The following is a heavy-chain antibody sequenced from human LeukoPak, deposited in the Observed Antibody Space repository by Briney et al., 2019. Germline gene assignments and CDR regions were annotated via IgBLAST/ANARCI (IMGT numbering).Heavy chain of an antibody. CDR1: GGTFSSYA. J-gene: IGHJ4*02. CDR2: IIPIFGTA. V-gene: IGHV1-69*13. D-gene: IGHD2-2*01. CDR3: ARAHYPYCSSTSCYEQYFDY. Sequence: SVKVSCKASGGTFSSYAISWVRQAPGQGLEWMGGIIPIFGTANYAQKFQGRVTITADESTSTAYMELSSLRSEDTAVYYCARAHYPYCSSTSCYEQYFDYWGQGTLVTVSS.